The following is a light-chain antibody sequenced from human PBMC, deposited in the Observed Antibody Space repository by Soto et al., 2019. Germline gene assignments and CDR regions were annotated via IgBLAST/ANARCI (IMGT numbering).Light chain of an antibody. CDR2: EVT. J-gene: IGLJ1*01. CDR1: RRDVGDNY. CDR3: SAYAGSNTFV. V-gene: IGLV2-8*01. Sequence: QSVLAQPPSASGSPGQSATSSCTGTRRDVGDNYVSWYQQHLGKAPKLIIYEVTLRPSGVPDRFSGSKSGNTASLTVSGLQADDEADYYCSAYAGSNTFVFGTGTKLTVL.